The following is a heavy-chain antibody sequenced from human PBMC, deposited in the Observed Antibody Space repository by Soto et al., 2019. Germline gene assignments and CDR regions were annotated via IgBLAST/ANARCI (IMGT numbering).Heavy chain of an antibody. Sequence: QVQLVESGGGLVNPGGSLRLSCAASGFSFSDYYMSWIRQAPGKGLEWVSYIGDSGGSIYYADSVKGRFTISRDNAKNSLHLQMSSLRAEDTAVYYCARVTAMVDIWGQGTMVTVSS. J-gene: IGHJ3*02. CDR2: IGDSGGSI. CDR3: ARVTAMVDI. D-gene: IGHD5-18*01. V-gene: IGHV3-11*01. CDR1: GFSFSDYY.